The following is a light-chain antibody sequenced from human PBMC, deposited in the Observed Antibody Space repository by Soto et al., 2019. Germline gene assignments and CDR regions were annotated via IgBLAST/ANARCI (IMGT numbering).Light chain of an antibody. CDR3: ASYTTSNTWV. Sequence: QSVLTQPASVSGSPGQSITISCTGTSSDVGGYNFVSWYQQRPGKAPKLLIYEVSDRPSGVSNRFSGSKSANTASLTISGLQSEDEADYYCASYTTSNTWVFGGGTQLTVL. CDR1: SSDVGGYNF. J-gene: IGLJ3*02. V-gene: IGLV2-14*01. CDR2: EVS.